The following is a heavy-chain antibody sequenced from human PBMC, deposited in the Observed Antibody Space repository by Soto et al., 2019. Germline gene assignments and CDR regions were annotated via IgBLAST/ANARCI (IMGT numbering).Heavy chain of an antibody. Sequence: QVRLVQSGAEVKKPGASVKVSCKTYGYDFTNYGINWVRQAPGQGLEWMGWISAYNGNIVYAQNFRGRATLTTDTSTVSAYMELRSLRSGDPAVYYFSRGPDILPGWKFTFWGQGTWVTVSS. V-gene: IGHV1-18*01. CDR2: ISAYNGNI. CDR1: GYDFTNYG. J-gene: IGHJ4*02. D-gene: IGHD3-9*01. CDR3: SRGPDILPGWKFTF.